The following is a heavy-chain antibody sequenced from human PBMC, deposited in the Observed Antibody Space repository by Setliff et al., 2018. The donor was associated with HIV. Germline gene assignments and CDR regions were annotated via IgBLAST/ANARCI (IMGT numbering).Heavy chain of an antibody. J-gene: IGHJ5*02. CDR1: GFTFSSYA. CDR2: INHSGST. CDR3: ARGAAGYSGYWFDP. V-gene: IGHV4-34*01. Sequence: PGGSLRLSCAASGFTFSSYAMSWIRQPPGKGLEWIGEINHSGSTNYNPSLKSRVTISVDTSKNQFSLKLSSVTAADTAVYYCARGAAGYSGYWFDPWGQGTLVTVSS. D-gene: IGHD1-26*01.